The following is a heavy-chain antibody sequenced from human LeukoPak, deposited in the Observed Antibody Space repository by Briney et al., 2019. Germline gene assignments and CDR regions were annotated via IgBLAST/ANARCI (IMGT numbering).Heavy chain of an antibody. CDR1: GGSFSVYY. Sequence: SETLSLTCAVYGGSFSVYYWSWIRQPPGKGLEWIGEINHSGSTNCNPSLKSRVTISVDTSKNQFSLKLSSVTAADTAVYYCARDPLDSGGGWAIYYGMDVWGQGTTVTVSS. CDR2: INHSGST. V-gene: IGHV4-34*01. D-gene: IGHD2-15*01. CDR3: ARDPLDSGGGWAIYYGMDV. J-gene: IGHJ6*02.